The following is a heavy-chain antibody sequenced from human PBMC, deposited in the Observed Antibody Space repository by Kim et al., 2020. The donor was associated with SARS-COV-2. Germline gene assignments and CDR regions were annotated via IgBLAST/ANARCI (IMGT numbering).Heavy chain of an antibody. V-gene: IGHV1-2*02. D-gene: IGHD5-18*01. CDR2: INPNSGGT. J-gene: IGHJ6*02. Sequence: ASVKVSCKASGYTFTGYYMHWVRQAPGQGLEWMGWINPNSGGTNYAQKFQGRVTMTRDTSISTAYMELSRLRSDDTAVYYWARGGSGDTAMVGYYYYYGMDVWCQGTTVTVSS. CDR1: GYTFTGYY. CDR3: ARGGSGDTAMVGYYYYYGMDV.